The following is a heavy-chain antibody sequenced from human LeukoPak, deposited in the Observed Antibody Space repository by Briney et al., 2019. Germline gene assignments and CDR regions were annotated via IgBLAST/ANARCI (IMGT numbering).Heavy chain of an antibody. V-gene: IGHV3-48*03. Sequence: PWGSLRLSCAASGFAFSSYEMNWVRQAPGKGLEWVSYISSSGSTIYYADSVKGRFTISRDNAKNSLYLQMNSLRAEDTAVYYCARIVYCGGDCYSPDGMDVWGQGTTVTVSS. CDR3: ARIVYCGGDCYSPDGMDV. CDR2: ISSSGSTI. J-gene: IGHJ6*02. D-gene: IGHD2-21*02. CDR1: GFAFSSYE.